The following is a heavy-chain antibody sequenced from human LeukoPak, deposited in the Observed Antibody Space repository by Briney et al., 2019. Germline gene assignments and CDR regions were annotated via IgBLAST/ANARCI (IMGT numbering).Heavy chain of an antibody. J-gene: IGHJ4*02. CDR2: INSDGSSA. CDR3: VRGGYGSIDY. CDR1: GFTFSTLW. D-gene: IGHD4-17*01. V-gene: IGHV3-74*01. Sequence: GGSLRLSCAASGFTFSTLWMHWVCQAPGKGLVWVSYINSDGSSARYAGFVKGRFTISRDNAKNTLYLQMNSLRGEDTAVYFCVRGGYGSIDYWGQGTLVTVSS.